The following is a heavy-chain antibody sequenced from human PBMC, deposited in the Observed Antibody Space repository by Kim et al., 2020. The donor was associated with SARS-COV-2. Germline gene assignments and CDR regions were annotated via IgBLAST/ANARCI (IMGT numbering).Heavy chain of an antibody. CDR3: ARSESLYSSSWYYFDY. CDR1: GDSISSYY. J-gene: IGHJ4*02. CDR2: IYYSGST. V-gene: IGHV4-59*01. D-gene: IGHD6-13*01. Sequence: SETLSLTCTVSGDSISSYYWSWIRQPPGKGLEWIGYIYYSGSTNYNPSLKSRVTISVDTSKNQFSLKLSSVTAADTAVYYCARSESLYSSSWYYFDYWGQGTLVTVSS.